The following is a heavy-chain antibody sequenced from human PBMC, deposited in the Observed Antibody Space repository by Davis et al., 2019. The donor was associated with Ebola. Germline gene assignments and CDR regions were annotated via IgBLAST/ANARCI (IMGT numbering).Heavy chain of an antibody. D-gene: IGHD3-22*01. CDR1: GGTFSSYA. CDR2: IIPILGIA. V-gene: IGHV1-69*04. CDR3: ARTYFYDSSGSGWFDP. J-gene: IGHJ5*02. Sequence: SVKVSCKASGGTFSSYAISWVRQAPGQGLEWMGRIIPILGIANYAQKFQGRVTITADKSTSTAYMELSSLRSEDTAVYYCARTYFYDSSGSGWFDPWGQGTLVTVSS.